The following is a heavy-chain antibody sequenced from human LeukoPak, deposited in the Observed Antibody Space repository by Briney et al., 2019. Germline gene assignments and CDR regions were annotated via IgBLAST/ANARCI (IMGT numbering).Heavy chain of an antibody. D-gene: IGHD3-22*01. Sequence: SETLSLTCTVSGGSISSGSYYWSWIRQPAGKGLEWIGRIYTSGSTNYNPSLKSRVTMSVDTSKNQFSLKLSSVTAADTAVYYCARSARDSSGYYYFDYWGQGTLVTVSS. V-gene: IGHV4-61*02. J-gene: IGHJ4*02. CDR1: GGSISSGSYY. CDR2: IYTSGST. CDR3: ARSARDSSGYYYFDY.